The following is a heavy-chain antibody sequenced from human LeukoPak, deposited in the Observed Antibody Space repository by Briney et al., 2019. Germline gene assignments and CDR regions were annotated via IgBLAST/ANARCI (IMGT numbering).Heavy chain of an antibody. CDR2: IYPGDSDI. CDR3: AREGSGYYFSYYFDY. Sequence: GESLKISCKGSGYSLTSYWIGWVRQMPGKGLEWMGIIYPGDSDIRYSPSFQGQVTISADKSISTAYLQWSSLKASDTAMYYCAREGSGYYFSYYFDYWGQGTLVTVSS. CDR1: GYSLTSYW. D-gene: IGHD3-22*01. V-gene: IGHV5-51*01. J-gene: IGHJ4*02.